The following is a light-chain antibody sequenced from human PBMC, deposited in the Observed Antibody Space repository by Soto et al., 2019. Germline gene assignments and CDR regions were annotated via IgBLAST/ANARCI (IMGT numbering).Light chain of an antibody. V-gene: IGKV1-5*03. CDR3: QHYNRYSEA. CDR1: QTISSW. CDR2: KAS. J-gene: IGKJ1*01. Sequence: DIQMTQSPSTLSGSVGDRVTITCRASQTISSWLAWYQQKPGKAPKLLIYKASTLKSGVPSRFSGSGSGTEFTLTISRLQPDDFVCYYCQHYNRYSEAFRQGPKVELK.